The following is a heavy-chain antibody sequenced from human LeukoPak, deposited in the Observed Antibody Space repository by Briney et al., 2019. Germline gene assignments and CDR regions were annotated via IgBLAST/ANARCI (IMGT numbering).Heavy chain of an antibody. CDR1: GYTFTGYY. CDR3: ARDRGIVVVAARDYYYYYMDV. D-gene: IGHD2-15*01. V-gene: IGHV1-2*02. J-gene: IGHJ6*03. Sequence: GASVKVSCKASGYTFTGYYMHWVRQAPGQGLEWMGWINPNSGGTNYAQKFQGRVTMTTDTSTSTAYMELRSLRSDDTAVYYCARDRGIVVVAARDYYYYYMDVWGKGTTVTVSS. CDR2: INPNSGGT.